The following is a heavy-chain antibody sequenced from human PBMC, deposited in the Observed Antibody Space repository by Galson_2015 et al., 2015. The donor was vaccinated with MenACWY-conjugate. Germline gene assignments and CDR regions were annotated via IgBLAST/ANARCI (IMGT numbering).Heavy chain of an antibody. J-gene: IGHJ2*01. CDR2: IYPGDSDT. V-gene: IGHV5-51*01. CDR3: ARQATLAPACHSSLDP. D-gene: IGHD2-15*01. CDR1: GYSFTTYW. Sequence: QSGAEVKKPGESLKISCKASGYSFTTYWIAWVRQMPGKGLEWMGIIYPGDSDTKYSPSFQGQVTLSVDKSIDTAYLQWSSLKASDSAMYYRARQATLAPACHSSLDPWGRGTRVTGSS.